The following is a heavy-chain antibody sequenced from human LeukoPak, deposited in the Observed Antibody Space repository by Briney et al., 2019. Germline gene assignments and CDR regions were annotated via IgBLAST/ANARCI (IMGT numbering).Heavy chain of an antibody. V-gene: IGHV3-7*01. J-gene: IGHJ4*02. Sequence: GGSLRLSCAASGFTFSSYWMSWVRQAPGKGLEWVANIKQDGSEKNYVDSVKGRFTISRDNAKNSLYLQMNSPRAEDTAVYYCARNWQQRVGSTASDYWGQGTLVTVSS. D-gene: IGHD1-1*01. CDR1: GFTFSSYW. CDR2: IKQDGSEK. CDR3: ARNWQQRVGSTASDY.